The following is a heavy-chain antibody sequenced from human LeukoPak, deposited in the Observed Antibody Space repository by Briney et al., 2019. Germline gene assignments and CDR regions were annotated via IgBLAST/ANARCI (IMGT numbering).Heavy chain of an antibody. CDR1: GFTFDSYA. J-gene: IGHJ4*02. CDR3: AKGPLTEVAGTTWDF. CDR2: ISSSVGST. Sequence: GGSLRLSCVASGFTFDSYAMSWVRQAPGKGLEWVSSISSSVGSTYYADSVKGRFTISRDNSKNTLDLQMNSLRAEDTAVYYCAKGPLTEVAGTTWDFWGQGTLVTVSS. V-gene: IGHV3-23*01. D-gene: IGHD6-19*01.